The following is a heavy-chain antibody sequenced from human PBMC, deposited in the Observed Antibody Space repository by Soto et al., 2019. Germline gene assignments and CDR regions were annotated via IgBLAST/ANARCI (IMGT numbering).Heavy chain of an antibody. CDR1: GGALTSYP. J-gene: IGHJ4*02. CDR3: ATYQRPYKWTDI. CDR2: IDPIVDTS. V-gene: IGHV1-69*06. D-gene: IGHD1-20*01. Sequence: QVRLEQSGAEVKKPGSSVRVSCQASGGALTSYPIHWVRQAPGQGLEWMGVIDPIVDTSNLAENFKTRLTLTADTSTKTVYMYLTSLRSDDTAIYFCATYQRPYKWTDIWGRGTQLTVSS.